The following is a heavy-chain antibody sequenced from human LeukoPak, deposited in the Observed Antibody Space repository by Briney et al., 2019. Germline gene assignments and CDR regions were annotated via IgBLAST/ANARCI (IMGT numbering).Heavy chain of an antibody. CDR2: ISYDGSNK. V-gene: IGHV3-30*04. CDR1: GFTFSSYA. CDR3: ARDQDIVATISGGAFDY. D-gene: IGHD5-12*01. Sequence: GGSLRLSCAASGFTFSSYAMHWVRQAPGKGLEWVAVISYDGSNKYYADSVKGRFTISRDNSKNTLYLQMNSLRAEDTAVYYCARDQDIVATISGGAFDYWGQGTLVTVSS. J-gene: IGHJ4*02.